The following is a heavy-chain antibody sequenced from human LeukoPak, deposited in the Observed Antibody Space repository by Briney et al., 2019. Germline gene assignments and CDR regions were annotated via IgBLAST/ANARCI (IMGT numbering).Heavy chain of an antibody. Sequence: GGSLRLSCAASGFTFSSYWMSWVRQAPGKGLEWVARIKQDGSEKYYVESVKGRSTISRDNAENSLYLQMNSLRVEDTAVYYCARYYCTSITCYLFDYWGQGTLVTVSS. CDR2: IKQDGSEK. V-gene: IGHV3-7*01. D-gene: IGHD2-2*01. CDR3: ARYYCTSITCYLFDY. CDR1: GFTFSSYW. J-gene: IGHJ4*02.